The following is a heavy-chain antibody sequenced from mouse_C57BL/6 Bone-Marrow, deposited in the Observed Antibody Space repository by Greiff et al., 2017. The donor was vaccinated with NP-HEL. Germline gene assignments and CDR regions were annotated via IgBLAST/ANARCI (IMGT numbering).Heavy chain of an antibody. CDR3: ARWDFYYYGSNFEV. J-gene: IGHJ1*03. CDR2: IYPRSGNT. V-gene: IGHV1-81*01. Sequence: VQLQQSGAELARPGASVKLSCKASGYTFTSYGISWVKQRTGQGLEWIGEIYPRSGNTYYNEKFKGKATLTADKSSSTAYMELRSLTSEDSAVYFCARWDFYYYGSNFEVWGTGTTVTASS. CDR1: GYTFTSYG. D-gene: IGHD1-1*01.